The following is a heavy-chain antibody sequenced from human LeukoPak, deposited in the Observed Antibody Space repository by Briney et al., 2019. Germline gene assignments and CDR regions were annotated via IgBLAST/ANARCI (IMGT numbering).Heavy chain of an antibody. D-gene: IGHD6-6*01. V-gene: IGHV3-23*01. Sequence: GGSLRLSCAASGFTFSTYAMSWVRQAPGKGLEWVSVVSGTGGRTYYADSVKGRFAISRDNSKNTLYLQMNSLRAEDTALYYCVKASSSSPQYNWFDAWGQGILVTVSS. CDR2: VSGTGGRT. J-gene: IGHJ5*02. CDR3: VKASSSSPQYNWFDA. CDR1: GFTFSTYA.